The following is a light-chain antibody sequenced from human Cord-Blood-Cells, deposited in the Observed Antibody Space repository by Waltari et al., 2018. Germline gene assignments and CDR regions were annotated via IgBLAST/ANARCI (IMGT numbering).Light chain of an antibody. CDR1: QSVLYSSNNKNY. J-gene: IGKJ2*01. Sequence: VMTQSSDSLVVFLGERATINCKSSQSVLYSSNNKNYLAWYQQKPGQPPKLLIYWASTRESGVPDRFSGSGSGTDFTLTISSLQAEDVAVYYCQQYYSTPYTFGQGTKLEIK. V-gene: IGKV4-1*01. CDR3: QQYYSTPYT. CDR2: WAS.